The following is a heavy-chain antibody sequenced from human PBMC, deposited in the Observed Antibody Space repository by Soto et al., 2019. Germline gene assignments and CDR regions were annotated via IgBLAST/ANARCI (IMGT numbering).Heavy chain of an antibody. V-gene: IGHV1-3*01. CDR2: INAGNGNT. Sequence: QVQLVQSGAEVKPGASVKVSCKASGFTFTSYAMHWVRQAPGQRLEWMGWINAGNGNTKYSQKFQGRVTITRDTSASTAYMELSSLRSEDTAVYYCARDGMAENLFDPWGQGTLVTVSS. CDR3: ARDGMAENLFDP. D-gene: IGHD6-19*01. CDR1: GFTFTSYA. J-gene: IGHJ5*02.